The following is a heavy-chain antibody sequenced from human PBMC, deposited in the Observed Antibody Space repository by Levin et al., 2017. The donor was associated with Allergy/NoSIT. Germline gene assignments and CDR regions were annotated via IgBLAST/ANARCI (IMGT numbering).Heavy chain of an antibody. D-gene: IGHD3-10*01. V-gene: IGHV4-61*02. Sequence: SETLSLTCTVSGGSISSRLYYWSWIRQPAGKGLEWIGRIYNTGSTNYNPSLNSRVTISVDTSKNQLSLKLSSVTAADTAVYYCARKLGQVTMVRGVITTLWYFDLWGRGTLVTVSS. J-gene: IGHJ2*01. CDR1: GGSISSRLYY. CDR3: ARKLGQVTMVRGVITTLWYFDL. CDR2: IYNTGST.